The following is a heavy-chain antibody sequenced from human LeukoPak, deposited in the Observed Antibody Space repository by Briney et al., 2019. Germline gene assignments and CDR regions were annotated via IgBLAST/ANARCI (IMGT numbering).Heavy chain of an antibody. CDR2: IYYSGST. Sequence: PSETLSLTCTVSGSSVSSGTSYCSWIRQPPGKGLEWIGYIYYSGSTNYNPSLKSRVTISVDTSKNQFSLNLSSVTAADTAVYYCARDGCPQVRRAFDIWGRGTMVTVSS. CDR1: GSSVSSGTSY. CDR3: ARDGCPQVRRAFDI. V-gene: IGHV4-61*01. J-gene: IGHJ3*02. D-gene: IGHD6-19*01.